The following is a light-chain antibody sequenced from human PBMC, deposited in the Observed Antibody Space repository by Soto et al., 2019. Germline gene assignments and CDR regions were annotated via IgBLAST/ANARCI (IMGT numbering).Light chain of an antibody. J-gene: IGLJ2*01. CDR2: GDT. CDR1: GSNIGAGYD. Sequence: QSVLTQPPSLSAAPGQRVTISCTGSGSNIGAGYDVHWYRQFPGTAPKLLIYGDTNRPSGVPDRFSGSKSGTSASLSITGLHADDEADYYCQSYDNSLSASVFGRGTKLTVL. CDR3: QSYDNSLSASV. V-gene: IGLV1-40*01.